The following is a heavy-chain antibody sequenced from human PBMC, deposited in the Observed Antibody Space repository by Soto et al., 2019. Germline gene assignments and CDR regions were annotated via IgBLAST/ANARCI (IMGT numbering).Heavy chain of an antibody. V-gene: IGHV1-24*01. CDR1: GYTLTELS. CDR3: AFLKTTMVRGVITLDNWFDP. Sequence: ASVKVSCKGSGYTLTELSMHWVRQAPGKGLEWMGGFDPEDGETIYAQKFQGRVTMTEDTSTDTAYMELSSLRSEDTAVYYCAFLKTTMVRGVITLDNWFDPWG. D-gene: IGHD3-10*01. J-gene: IGHJ5*02. CDR2: FDPEDGET.